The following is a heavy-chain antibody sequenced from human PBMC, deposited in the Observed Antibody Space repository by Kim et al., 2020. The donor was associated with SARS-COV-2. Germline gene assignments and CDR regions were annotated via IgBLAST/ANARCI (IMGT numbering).Heavy chain of an antibody. CDR1: GGTFSSYA. CDR2: IIPIFGTA. CDR3: AGVLRYFDWLPQINYYYYGMEV. D-gene: IGHD3-9*01. J-gene: IGHJ6*02. V-gene: IGHV1-69*13. Sequence: SVKVSCKASGGTFSSYAISWVRQAPGQGLEWMGGIIPIFGTANYAQKFQGRVTITADESTSTAYMELSSLRSEDTAVYYCAGVLRYFDWLPQINYYYYGMEVWGQGATVTVSS.